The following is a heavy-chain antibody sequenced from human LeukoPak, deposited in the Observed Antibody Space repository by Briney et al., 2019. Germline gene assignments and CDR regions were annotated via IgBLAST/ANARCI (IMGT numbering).Heavy chain of an antibody. CDR1: GYTFTTYG. Sequence: ASVKVSCKASGYTFTTYGMNWVRQAPGQGLEWMGWINPNSGGTNYAQKFQGRVTMTRDTSISTAYMELSRLRSDDTAVYYCARDRGVHGDYWGQGTLVTVSS. CDR2: INPNSGGT. V-gene: IGHV1-2*02. CDR3: ARDRGVHGDY. J-gene: IGHJ4*02. D-gene: IGHD3-10*01.